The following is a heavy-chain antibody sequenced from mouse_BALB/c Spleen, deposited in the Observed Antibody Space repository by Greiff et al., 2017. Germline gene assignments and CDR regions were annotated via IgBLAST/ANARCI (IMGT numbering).Heavy chain of an antibody. CDR3: ARQGYEDAMDY. CDR2: ISSGGSYT. CDR1: GFTFSSYG. V-gene: IGHV5-6*01. J-gene: IGHJ4*01. D-gene: IGHD2-14*01. Sequence: EVMLVESGGDLVKPGGSLKLSCAASGFTFSSYGMSWVRQTPDKRLEWVATISSGGSYTYYPDSVKGRFTISRDNAKNTLYLQMSSLKSEDTAMYYCARQGYEDAMDYWGQGTSVTVSS.